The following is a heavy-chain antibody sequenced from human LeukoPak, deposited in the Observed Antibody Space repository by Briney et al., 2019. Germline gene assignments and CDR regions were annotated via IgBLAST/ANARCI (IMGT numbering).Heavy chain of an antibody. D-gene: IGHD6-19*01. V-gene: IGHV4-39*01. CDR1: GGSISSGGYY. CDR2: IYYSGST. Sequence: SETLSLTCTVSGGSISSGGYYWSWIRQHPGKGLEWIGYIYYSGSTYYNPSLKSRVTISVDTSKNQFSVKLTSVTAADTAVYYCARHGGHSSAWYVDYWGQGTLVTVSS. J-gene: IGHJ4*02. CDR3: ARHGGHSSAWYVDY.